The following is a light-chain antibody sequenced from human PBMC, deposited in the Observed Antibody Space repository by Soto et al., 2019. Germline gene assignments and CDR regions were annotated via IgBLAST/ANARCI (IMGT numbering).Light chain of an antibody. J-gene: IGKJ1*01. Sequence: DIQMTQSPSTLSGSVVDRVTITCRASQSISNWLAWYHQKPGTAPKLLIYHASTLESGVPSRFSGSGSGTEFTLTISRLEPEDFAVYYCQQYGSSGTFGQGTKVDIK. V-gene: IGKV1-5*01. CDR3: QQYGSSGT. CDR2: HAS. CDR1: QSISNW.